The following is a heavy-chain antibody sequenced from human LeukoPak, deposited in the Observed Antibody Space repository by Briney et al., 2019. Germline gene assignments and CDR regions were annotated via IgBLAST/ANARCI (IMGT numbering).Heavy chain of an antibody. V-gene: IGHV3-48*03. CDR1: GFTFSSYE. CDR3: ARVGERGY. J-gene: IGHJ4*02. Sequence: GGSLRLSCAASGFTFSSYEVNWVRQAPGEGLEWVSYISTSGSTIYYADSVKGRFTISRDNAKNSLYLQMNNLRAEDTGLYYCARVGERGYWGQGTLVTVSS. CDR2: ISTSGSTI. D-gene: IGHD1-26*01.